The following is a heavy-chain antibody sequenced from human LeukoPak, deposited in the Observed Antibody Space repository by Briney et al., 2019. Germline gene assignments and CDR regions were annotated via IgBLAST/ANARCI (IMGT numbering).Heavy chain of an antibody. CDR2: IPHIGRA. CDR1: GDSFSSHY. CDR3: ARDVVTVTKGFDI. D-gene: IGHD4-17*01. J-gene: IGHJ3*02. Sequence: SETLSLTCAVSGDSFSSHYWTWIRQSPGTGLEWIGYIPHIGRANYNPSLKSRVTISIDTSKNQVSLKLRSVTAADTAVYYCARDVVTVTKGFDIGGQGTMVSVSS. V-gene: IGHV4-59*11.